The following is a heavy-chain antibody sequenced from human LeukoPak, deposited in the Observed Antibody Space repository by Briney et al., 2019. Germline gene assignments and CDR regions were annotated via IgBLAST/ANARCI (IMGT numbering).Heavy chain of an antibody. D-gene: IGHD3-10*01. V-gene: IGHV3-30*04. Sequence: GRSLRLSCAASGFTFSSYAMHWVRQAPDKGVVGVAVISYDGSNKYYADSVKGRFTISRDNSKNTLYLQMNSLRAEDTAAYYCARVRYFD. J-gene: IGHJ4*01. CDR3: ARVRYFD. CDR1: GFTFSSYA. CDR2: ISYDGSNK.